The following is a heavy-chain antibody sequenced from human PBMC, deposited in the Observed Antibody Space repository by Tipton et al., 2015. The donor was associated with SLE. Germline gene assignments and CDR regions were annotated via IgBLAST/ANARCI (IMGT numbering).Heavy chain of an antibody. CDR2: IYYSGST. D-gene: IGHD1-26*01. CDR3: ARGVSAY. J-gene: IGHJ4*02. Sequence: TLSLTCTVSGGSISSYYWSWIRQPPGKGLEWIGYIYYSGSTNYNPSLKSRVTISVDTSKNQFSLKLSSVTAADTAVYYCARGVSAYWGQGTLVTVSS. V-gene: IGHV4-59*12. CDR1: GGSISSYY.